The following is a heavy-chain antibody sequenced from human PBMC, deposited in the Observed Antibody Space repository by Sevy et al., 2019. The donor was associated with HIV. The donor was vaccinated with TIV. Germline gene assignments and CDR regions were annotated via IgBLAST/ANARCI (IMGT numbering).Heavy chain of an antibody. CDR3: ARLYDYVWGSYRSKYYFDY. CDR1: GFSFTTYA. CDR2: ISGDGDST. J-gene: IGHJ4*02. V-gene: IGHV3-23*01. Sequence: VGSLRLSCAASGFSFTTYAMSWVRQAPGKGLEWVSSISGDGDSTYYADSVKGRFTISRDNSKNTQYLQMNSLRVEDTAVYYCARLYDYVWGSYRSKYYFDYWGQGTLVTVSS. D-gene: IGHD3-16*02.